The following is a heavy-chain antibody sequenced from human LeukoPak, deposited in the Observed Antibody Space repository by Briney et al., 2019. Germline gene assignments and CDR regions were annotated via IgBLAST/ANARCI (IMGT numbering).Heavy chain of an antibody. V-gene: IGHV1-2*02. CDR3: ARRAVAYYYYYYMDV. Sequence: ASVKVSCKASGYTFSNNDIKWVRQAPGQGLEWMGGINPNSGGTNYAQKFQGRVTMTRDTSISTAYMELSRLRSDDTAVYYCARRAVAYYYYYYMDVWGKGTTVTVSS. CDR2: INPNSGGT. D-gene: IGHD6-19*01. J-gene: IGHJ6*03. CDR1: GYTFSNND.